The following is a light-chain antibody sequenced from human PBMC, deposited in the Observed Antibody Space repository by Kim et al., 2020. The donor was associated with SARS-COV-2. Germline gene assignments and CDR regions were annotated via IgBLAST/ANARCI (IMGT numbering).Light chain of an antibody. CDR2: GRN. V-gene: IGLV3-19*01. CDR3: NSRDRSANHLV. J-gene: IGLJ3*02. CDR1: SLRNFY. Sequence: SSELTQDPAVCVTLVNTDRMTCQGDSLRNFYASWYQQKPRQAPVVVIYGRNDRPSGIPDRFSGSNSGNTASLTITGAQAEDEANYYCNSRDRSANHLVFGGRTQLTVL.